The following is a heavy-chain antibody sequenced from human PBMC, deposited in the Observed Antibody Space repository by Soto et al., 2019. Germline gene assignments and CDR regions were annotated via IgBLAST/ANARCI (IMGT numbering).Heavy chain of an antibody. CDR1: GFTFSSYA. V-gene: IGHV3-23*01. CDR3: AKLGAAVYGMDV. J-gene: IGHJ6*02. CDR2: ISGSGGST. D-gene: IGHD6-25*01. Sequence: GGSLRLSCAASGFTFSSYAMIWVRQAPGKGLEWVSAISGSGGSTYYADSVKGRFTISRDNSKNTLYLQMNSLRAEDTAVYYCAKLGAAVYGMDVWGQGTTVTVSS.